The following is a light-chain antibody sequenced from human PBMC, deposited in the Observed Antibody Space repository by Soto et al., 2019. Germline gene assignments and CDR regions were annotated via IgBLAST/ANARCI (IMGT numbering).Light chain of an antibody. CDR2: EGN. Sequence: QSALTQPASVSGSPGQSITISCTGTSSDVGSYNLVSWYQQHPGKAPKLMIYEGNKRPSGVSNRFSGSRSGNTASLTISGLQAEDEADYYCYSYAGYGKVIFGGGTKVTVL. V-gene: IGLV2-23*01. CDR1: SSDVGSYNL. CDR3: YSYAGYGKVI. J-gene: IGLJ2*01.